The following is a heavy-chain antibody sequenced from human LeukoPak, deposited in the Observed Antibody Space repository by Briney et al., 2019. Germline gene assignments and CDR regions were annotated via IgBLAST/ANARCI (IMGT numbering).Heavy chain of an antibody. CDR2: ISAYNGNT. CDR1: GYTFTSYG. Sequence: ASVKVSCKASGYTFTSYGISWVRQATGQGLEWMGWISAYNGNTNYAQKLQGRVTMTTDTSTSTAYMELKSLRSDDTAVYYCAREADFWSGYYTGIDYWGQGTLVTVSS. CDR3: AREADFWSGYYTGIDY. J-gene: IGHJ4*02. D-gene: IGHD3-3*01. V-gene: IGHV1-18*01.